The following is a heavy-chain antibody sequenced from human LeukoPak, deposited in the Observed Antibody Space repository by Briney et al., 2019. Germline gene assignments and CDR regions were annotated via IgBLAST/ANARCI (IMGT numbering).Heavy chain of an antibody. J-gene: IGHJ4*02. D-gene: IGHD3-3*01. CDR1: GFTVSNYA. V-gene: IGHV3-23*01. Sequence: GGSLRLSCAASGFTVSNYAMGWVRQAPGKGLEWVSYISGGGGRTHYADSVKGRFTISRDNSKDTLYLQMDSLKAEETAVYYCARDGPHYDFWSGPAYWGQGTLVTVSS. CDR3: ARDGPHYDFWSGPAY. CDR2: ISGGGGRT.